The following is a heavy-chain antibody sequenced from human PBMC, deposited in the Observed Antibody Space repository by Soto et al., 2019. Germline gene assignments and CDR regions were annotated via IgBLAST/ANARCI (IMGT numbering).Heavy chain of an antibody. J-gene: IGHJ5*02. D-gene: IGHD6-13*01. Sequence: GASVKVSCKASGGTFSSYAISWVRQAPGQGLEWMGGIIPIFGTANYAQKFQGRVTITADESTSTAYMELSSLRSEDTAVYYCAVGPPQQLAREYWFDPWGQGTLVTVSS. V-gene: IGHV1-69*13. CDR3: AVGPPQQLAREYWFDP. CDR1: GGTFSSYA. CDR2: IIPIFGTA.